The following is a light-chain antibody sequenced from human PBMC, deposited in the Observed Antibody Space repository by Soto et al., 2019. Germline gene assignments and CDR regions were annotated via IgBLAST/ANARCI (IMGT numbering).Light chain of an antibody. CDR1: QGISNY. J-gene: IGKJ3*01. Sequence: DIPMTQSPSSLSASVGDRVTITCRASQGISNYIAWYQQKPGKAPKLLIYAASTLQSGVPTRFSGSGSGTDFTLTINSLQHEDVATYCCQQYSSGPLFGPGTKVHIK. V-gene: IGKV1-27*01. CDR3: QQYSSGPL. CDR2: AAS.